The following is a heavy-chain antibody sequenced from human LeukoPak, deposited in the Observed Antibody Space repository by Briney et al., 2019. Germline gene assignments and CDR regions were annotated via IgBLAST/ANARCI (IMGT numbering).Heavy chain of an antibody. CDR1: GGSISSGGYY. CDR3: ARAPYYYDGPSPYYFDY. D-gene: IGHD3-22*01. Sequence: SQTLSLTCTVSGGSISSGGYYWSWIRQHPGKGLEWIGCIYYSGSTYYNPSLKSRVTISVDTSKNQSSLKLSSVTAADTAVYYCARAPYYYDGPSPYYFDYWGQGTLVTVSS. J-gene: IGHJ4*02. V-gene: IGHV4-31*03. CDR2: IYYSGST.